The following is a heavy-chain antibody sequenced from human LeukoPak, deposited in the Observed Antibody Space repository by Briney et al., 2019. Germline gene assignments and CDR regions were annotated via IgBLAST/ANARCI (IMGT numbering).Heavy chain of an antibody. CDR1: GFTFSSYW. Sequence: GGSLRLSCAASGFTFSSYWMSWVRQAPGKGLEWVANIKQDGSEKYYVDSVKGRFTISRDNAKNSLYLQMNSLRAEDTAVYYCARDAYYYDSSGIDNWGQGTLVTVSS. CDR2: IKQDGSEK. CDR3: ARDAYYYDSSGIDN. D-gene: IGHD3-22*01. V-gene: IGHV3-7*01. J-gene: IGHJ4*02.